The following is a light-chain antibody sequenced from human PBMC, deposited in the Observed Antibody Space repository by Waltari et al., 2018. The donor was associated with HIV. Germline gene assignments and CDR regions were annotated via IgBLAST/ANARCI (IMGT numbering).Light chain of an antibody. CDR1: QSISNF. CDR3: QQSNSYSQT. J-gene: IGKJ1*01. Sequence: DIQMTQSPSTLSASVGDRVTITCRASQSISNFLAWYQQKPGKAPKVVIYKASTLASGVPSRFSGSGSGTEFTLTISSLQPDDFATYYCQQSNSYSQTFGQGTKVEIK. V-gene: IGKV1-5*03. CDR2: KAS.